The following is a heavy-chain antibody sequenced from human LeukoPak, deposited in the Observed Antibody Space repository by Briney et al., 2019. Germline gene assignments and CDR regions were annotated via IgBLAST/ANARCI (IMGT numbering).Heavy chain of an antibody. CDR3: GKKNTGYYPFDC. Sequence: GGSLRLSCAASGFTFSSFAMSWVRQAPGKGLEWVSSISSSGGSTYYADSVKGRLTISRDNSKNTLHLQMNSLGTEDTAVYYCGKKNTGYYPFDCWGQGTLVTVSS. CDR2: ISSSGGST. V-gene: IGHV3-23*01. CDR1: GFTFSSFA. J-gene: IGHJ4*02. D-gene: IGHD1-26*01.